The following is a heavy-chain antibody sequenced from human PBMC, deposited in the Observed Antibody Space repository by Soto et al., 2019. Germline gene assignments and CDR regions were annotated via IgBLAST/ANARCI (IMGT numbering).Heavy chain of an antibody. J-gene: IGHJ4*02. V-gene: IGHV1-69*13. CDR2: IIPIFGTA. CDR1: GGTFSSYA. Sequence: GASVKVSCKASGGTFSSYAISWVRQAPGQGPEWMGGIIPIFGTANYAQKFQGRVTITADESTSTAYMELSSLRSEDTAVYYCARLPTYYYDSSGYSPTDYSGQGTLVTVSS. CDR3: ARLPTYYYDSSGYSPTDY. D-gene: IGHD3-22*01.